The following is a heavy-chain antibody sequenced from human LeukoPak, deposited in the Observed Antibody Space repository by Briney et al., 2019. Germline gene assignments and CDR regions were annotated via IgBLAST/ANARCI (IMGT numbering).Heavy chain of an antibody. V-gene: IGHV3-7*01. CDR1: EFTFSRYS. Sequence: GGCLRLSCATSEFTFSRYSMYWVCQAPGKGLECVANINQDGSEKYYVDSVKGRFTISRDNAKNSLYLQMNSLRAEDTAVYYCAGGSSGLWGQGTMVTVSS. CDR3: AGGSSGL. J-gene: IGHJ3*01. CDR2: INQDGSEK. D-gene: IGHD3-22*01.